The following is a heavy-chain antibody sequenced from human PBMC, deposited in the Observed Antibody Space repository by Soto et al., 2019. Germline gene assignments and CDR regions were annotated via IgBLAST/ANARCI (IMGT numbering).Heavy chain of an antibody. J-gene: IGHJ3*02. Sequence: ASVKVSCKASGYTFTSYGISWVRQAPGQGLEWMGWISAYNGNTNYAQKLQGRVTMTTDTSTSTAYMELRSLRSGDTAVYYCARDDCSSTSCYAPSSAFDIWGQGTMVT. V-gene: IGHV1-18*01. CDR3: ARDDCSSTSCYAPSSAFDI. CDR2: ISAYNGNT. D-gene: IGHD2-2*01. CDR1: GYTFTSYG.